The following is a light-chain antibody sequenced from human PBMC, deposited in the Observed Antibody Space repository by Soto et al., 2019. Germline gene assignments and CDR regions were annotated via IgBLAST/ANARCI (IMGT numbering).Light chain of an antibody. CDR1: SSNIGSKT. Sequence: QSVLTQPPSASGTPWQRVTISCSGSSSNIGSKTVNWYQHLPGTVPKLLIYNSYQRPSGVPYRFSGSTSGTSASLAISGLQSEDEADYYCAAWDASLNGYVFGAGTKVTVL. CDR3: AAWDASLNGYV. CDR2: NSY. J-gene: IGLJ1*01. V-gene: IGLV1-44*01.